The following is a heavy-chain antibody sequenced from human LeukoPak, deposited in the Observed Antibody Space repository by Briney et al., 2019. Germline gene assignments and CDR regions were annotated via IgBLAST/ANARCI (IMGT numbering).Heavy chain of an antibody. J-gene: IGHJ4*02. V-gene: IGHV3-74*01. CDR2: INTEGTDT. Sequence: RPGGSLRLSCAASGFTFSKYWMLWVRQAPGKGLESVSRINTEGTDTTYADSVKGRFTVSSDNADNTMFLQMNSVRDEDTAVYYCATKQWLAPPPDSWGQGTPVSVSS. CDR3: ATKQWLAPPPDS. CDR1: GFTFSKYW. D-gene: IGHD6-19*01.